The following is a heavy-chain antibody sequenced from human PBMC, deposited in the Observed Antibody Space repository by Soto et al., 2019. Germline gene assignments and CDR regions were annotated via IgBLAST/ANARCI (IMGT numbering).Heavy chain of an antibody. CDR1: GGSISSYY. CDR2: IYYSGST. J-gene: IGHJ6*02. CDR3: ARVSPFYYYGMDV. Sequence: NPSETLSLTCTVSGGSISSYYWSWIRQPPGKGLEWIGYIYYSGSTNYNPSLKSRVTISVDTSKNQFPLKLSSVTAADTAVYYCARVSPFYYYGMDVWGQGTTVTVSS. V-gene: IGHV4-59*01. D-gene: IGHD1-20*01.